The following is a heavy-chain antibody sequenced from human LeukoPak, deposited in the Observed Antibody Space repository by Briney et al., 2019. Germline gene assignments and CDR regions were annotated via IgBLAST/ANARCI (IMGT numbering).Heavy chain of an antibody. CDR3: ASGDANTAAAFDI. J-gene: IGHJ3*02. V-gene: IGHV4-4*07. D-gene: IGHD4-17*01. CDR1: GGSISSYY. CDR2: IYTSGSTNY. Sequence: PSDTLSLTCTVSGGSISSYYWNWIRQPAGKGLEWIGRIYTSGSTNYNYNPSLKSRVTMPVDTSKNQFSLKSSSVTAADTAVYYCASGDANTAAAFDIWGQGTMVTVSS.